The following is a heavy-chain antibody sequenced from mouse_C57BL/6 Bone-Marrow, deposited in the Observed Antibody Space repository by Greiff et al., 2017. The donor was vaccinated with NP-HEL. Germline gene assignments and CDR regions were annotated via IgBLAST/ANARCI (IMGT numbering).Heavy chain of an antibody. CDR1: GYSITSGYY. CDR2: ISYDGSN. CDR3: ARGRLITTVEPFFAY. V-gene: IGHV3-6*01. D-gene: IGHD1-1*01. J-gene: IGHJ3*01. Sequence: EVQRVESGPGLVKPSQSLSLPCSVTGYSITSGYYWNWIRQFPGNKLEWMGYISYDGSNNYNPSLKNRISITRDTSKNQFFLKLNSLTTEDTATYYCARGRLITTVEPFFAYWGQGTLVTVSA.